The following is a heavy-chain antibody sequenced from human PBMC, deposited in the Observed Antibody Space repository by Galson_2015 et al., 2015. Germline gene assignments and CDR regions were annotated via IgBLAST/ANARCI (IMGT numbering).Heavy chain of an antibody. J-gene: IGHJ4*02. V-gene: IGHV3-9*01. CDR1: GFTFDDYA. D-gene: IGHD3-16*01. CDR3: AKDIMGDPLYYFDY. CDR2: ISRNSGSI. Sequence: SLRLSCAASGFTFDDYAMHWVRQAPGKGLEWVSGISRNSGSIGYADSVKGRFTISRDNAKNSLYLQMNSLRAEDTALYHCAKDIMGDPLYYFDYWGQGTLVTVSS.